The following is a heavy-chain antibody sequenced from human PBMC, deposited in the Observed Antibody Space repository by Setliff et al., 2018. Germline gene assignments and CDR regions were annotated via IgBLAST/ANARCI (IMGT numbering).Heavy chain of an antibody. V-gene: IGHV3-73*01. D-gene: IGHD2-15*01. CDR3: FIVVVVAAHY. CDR2: IRSKANSYAT. J-gene: IGHJ4*02. Sequence: SLRLSCAASGFTFSGSAMHWVRQASGKGLEWVGRIRSKANSYATAYAASVKGRFTISRDDSKNTAYLQMNSLKTEDTAVYYCFIVVVVAAHYWGQGTLVTVSS. CDR1: GFTFSGSA.